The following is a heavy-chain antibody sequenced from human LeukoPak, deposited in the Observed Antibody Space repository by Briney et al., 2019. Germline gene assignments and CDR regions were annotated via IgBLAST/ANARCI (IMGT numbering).Heavy chain of an antibody. V-gene: IGHV1-69*13. D-gene: IGHD4-17*01. CDR3: ARVPTVTGYYYGMDV. J-gene: IGHJ6*02. CDR1: GGTFSSYA. Sequence: AASVKVSCKASGGTFSSYAISWVRQAPGQGLEWMGGIIPIVGTANYAQKFQGRVTITADESTSTAYMELSSLRSEDTAVYYCARVPTVTGYYYGMDVWGQGTTVTVSS. CDR2: IIPIVGTA.